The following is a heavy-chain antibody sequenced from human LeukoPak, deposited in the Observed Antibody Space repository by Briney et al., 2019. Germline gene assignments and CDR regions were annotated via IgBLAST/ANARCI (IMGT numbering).Heavy chain of an antibody. D-gene: IGHD2-2*01. CDR1: GGSIRGSDYY. V-gene: IGHV4-39*07. J-gene: IGHJ5*02. CDR2: IDFSGST. Sequence: SETLSLTCSVSGGSIRGSDYYWGWIRQPPGKGLEWIGNIDFSGSTNYNSSLESRVSMSVDTSKNQFSLKLSSVTAADTAVYYCARGRPYCSSTSCYVRWFDPWGQGTLVTVSS. CDR3: ARGRPYCSSTSCYVRWFDP.